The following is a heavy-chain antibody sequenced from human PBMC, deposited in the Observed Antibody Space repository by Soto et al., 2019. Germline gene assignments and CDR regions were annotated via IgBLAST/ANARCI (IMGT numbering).Heavy chain of an antibody. V-gene: IGHV5-51*01. CDR1: GYRFTSYW. CDR2: IYPGDFDT. J-gene: IGHJ4*02. Sequence: VESLKISCKGSGYRFTSYWIACFRQLPGKGLEFMGIIYPGDFDTRYNPSFQGQVTISVDNSISTAYLQWSSLKAPDTAMYFCVRGYNSGLSIHSYYFDLWGQGTLVTVSS. D-gene: IGHD6-19*01. CDR3: VRGYNSGLSIHSYYFDL.